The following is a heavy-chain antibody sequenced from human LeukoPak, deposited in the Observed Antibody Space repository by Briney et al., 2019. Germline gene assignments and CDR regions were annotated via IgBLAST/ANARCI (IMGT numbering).Heavy chain of an antibody. J-gene: IGHJ4*02. V-gene: IGHV1-18*01. Sequence: ASVKVSCKASGYTFTSYGISWVRQAPGRGLEWMGWISAYNGNTNYAQKLQGRVTMTTDTSTSTAYMELRSLRSDDTAVYYCARDFRPTWATITTRFDYWGQGTLVTVSS. CDR1: GYTFTSYG. CDR2: ISAYNGNT. CDR3: ARDFRPTWATITTRFDY. D-gene: IGHD5-12*01.